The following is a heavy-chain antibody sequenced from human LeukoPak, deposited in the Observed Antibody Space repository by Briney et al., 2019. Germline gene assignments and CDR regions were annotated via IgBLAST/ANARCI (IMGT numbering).Heavy chain of an antibody. Sequence: GASVKVSCKASGYTFTSYYMHWARQASGQGLEWMGIINPSGGSTSYAQKFQGRVTMTRDTSTSTVYMELSSLRSEDTAVYYCASVPADEERYGMDVWGQGTTVTVSS. CDR1: GYTFTSYY. D-gene: IGHD2-2*01. J-gene: IGHJ6*02. V-gene: IGHV1-46*01. CDR2: INPSGGST. CDR3: ASVPADEERYGMDV.